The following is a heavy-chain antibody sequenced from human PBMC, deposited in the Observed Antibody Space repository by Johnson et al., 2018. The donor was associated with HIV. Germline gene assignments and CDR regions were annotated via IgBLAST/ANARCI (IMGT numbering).Heavy chain of an antibody. CDR2: ISSDGSIP. D-gene: IGHD6-19*01. CDR1: GFTFSTYW. V-gene: IGHV3-74*01. J-gene: IGHJ3*02. CDR3: ARDFTLGGWSGALDM. Sequence: VQLVESGGGLVQPGGSLRLSCAASGFTFSTYWMHWVRQAPGKGLVWVSRISSDGSIPVYADSVKGRFTISRDNAKNTVYLQMSSLRAEDTSVYYCARDFTLGGWSGALDMWGQGTMVTVSS.